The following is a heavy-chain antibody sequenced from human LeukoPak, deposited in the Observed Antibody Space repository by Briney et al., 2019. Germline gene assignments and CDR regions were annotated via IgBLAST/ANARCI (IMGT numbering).Heavy chain of an antibody. V-gene: IGHV3-13*01. D-gene: IGHD6-19*01. Sequence: GGSLRLSCAASGFTFSSHDMHWVRQPTGKGLEWVSVIGTAGNTYYADSVKGRFTISRENARNSMLLQMDNLRAEDTAVYYCARSKSYSSGWTDFDWWGQGTLVTVSS. CDR2: IGTAGNT. CDR3: ARSKSYSSGWTDFDW. J-gene: IGHJ4*02. CDR1: GFTFSSHD.